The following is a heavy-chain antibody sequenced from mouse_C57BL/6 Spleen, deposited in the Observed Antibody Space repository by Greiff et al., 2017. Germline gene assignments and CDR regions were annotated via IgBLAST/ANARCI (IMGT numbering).Heavy chain of an antibody. CDR1: GYTFTSYG. CDR3: ARGRQTAQATDAMDY. D-gene: IGHD3-2*02. CDR2: IYPRSGNT. J-gene: IGHJ4*01. Sequence: QVQLQQSGAELARPGASVKLSCKASGYTFTSYGLSWVKQRTGQGLEWIGEIYPRSGNTYYNEKFKGKATLTADKSSSTAYMELRSLTSEDSAVYFCARGRQTAQATDAMDYWGQGTSVTVSS. V-gene: IGHV1-81*01.